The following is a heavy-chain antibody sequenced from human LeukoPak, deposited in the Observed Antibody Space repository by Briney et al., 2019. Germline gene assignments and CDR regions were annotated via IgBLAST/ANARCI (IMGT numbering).Heavy chain of an antibody. CDR2: ISYDGSNK. D-gene: IGHD5-18*01. J-gene: IGHJ4*02. CDR1: GFTFSGYG. Sequence: GGSLRLSCAASGFTFSGYGMHWVRQTPGKGLEWVAVISYDGSNKYYADSVKGRFTISRDNSKNTMYLQMNSLRDEDTAVYYCARDDGTYRRYFDYWGQGTLVTVSS. CDR3: ARDDGTYRRYFDY. V-gene: IGHV3-30*03.